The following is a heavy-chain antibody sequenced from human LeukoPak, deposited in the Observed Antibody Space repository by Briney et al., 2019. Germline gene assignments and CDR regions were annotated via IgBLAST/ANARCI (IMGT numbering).Heavy chain of an antibody. CDR2: MKEDGSKK. J-gene: IGHJ4*02. D-gene: IGHD6-13*01. CDR1: GFTFSIYW. Sequence: GGSLRLSCAASGFTFSIYWMSWVRQAPGKGLEWVANMKEDGSKKYYVDSVKGRFTISRDNAKNSLYLQMNSLRAEDTAVDYCARERRADPGSVAAPGPTLDYWGQGTLVTVSS. V-gene: IGHV3-7*04. CDR3: ARERRADPGSVAAPGPTLDY.